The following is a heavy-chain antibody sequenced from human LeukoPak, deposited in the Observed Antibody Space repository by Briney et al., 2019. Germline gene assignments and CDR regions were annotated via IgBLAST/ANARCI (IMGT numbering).Heavy chain of an antibody. J-gene: IGHJ4*02. V-gene: IGHV3-21*01. CDR1: GFTFSSYS. Sequence: GGSLRLSCAASGFTFSSYSMNWVRQAPGKGLEWVSSIISSSSYIYYADSVKGRFTISRDNAKNSLYLQMNSLRAEDTAVYYCARAYSSSWYPVDYWGQGTLVTVSS. D-gene: IGHD6-13*01. CDR3: ARAYSSSWYPVDY. CDR2: IISSSSYI.